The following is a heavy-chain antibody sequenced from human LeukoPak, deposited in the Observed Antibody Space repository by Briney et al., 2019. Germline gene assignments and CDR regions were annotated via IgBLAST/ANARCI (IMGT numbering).Heavy chain of an antibody. D-gene: IGHD1-26*01. CDR1: GFTFSDYW. Sequence: GGSLRLSCAASGFTFSDYWMSWVRQAPGKGLEWVANIKPDGSEKYYVDSVEGRFTISRDSAKNSLYLQMNSLRAGDTAVYYCAKDLSGSYFGILNYWGQGTLVTVSS. J-gene: IGHJ4*02. V-gene: IGHV3-7*01. CDR3: AKDLSGSYFGILNY. CDR2: IKPDGSEK.